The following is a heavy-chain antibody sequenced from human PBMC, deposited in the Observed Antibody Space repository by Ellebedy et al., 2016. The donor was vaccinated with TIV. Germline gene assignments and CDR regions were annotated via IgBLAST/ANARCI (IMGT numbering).Heavy chain of an antibody. D-gene: IGHD1-1*01. CDR1: GFPFSGYS. V-gene: IGHV3-7*01. CDR2: IKQDGGAK. Sequence: PGGSLRLSCVASGFPFSGYSMSWVRQARGKGLEWVATIKQDGGAKFYVDSVKGRFTISRDNARNSLYLQMNSLRVDDTATYYCARDTVQVPDGDVFDVWGQGTLVTVSS. CDR3: ARDTVQVPDGDVFDV. J-gene: IGHJ3*01.